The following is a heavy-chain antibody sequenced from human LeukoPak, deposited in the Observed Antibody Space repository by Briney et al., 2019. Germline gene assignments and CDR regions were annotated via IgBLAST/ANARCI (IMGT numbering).Heavy chain of an antibody. CDR1: GFTFSSYG. V-gene: IGHV3-33*06. Sequence: GGSLRLSCAASGFTFSSYGMHWVRQAPGKGLEWVAVIWYDGSNKYYADSVKGRFTISRDNSKNTLYLQMNSLRAEDTAVYYCAKDLYSYSGSSYYFDYWGQGTLVTVSS. J-gene: IGHJ4*02. CDR2: IWYDGSNK. D-gene: IGHD1-26*01. CDR3: AKDLYSYSGSSYYFDY.